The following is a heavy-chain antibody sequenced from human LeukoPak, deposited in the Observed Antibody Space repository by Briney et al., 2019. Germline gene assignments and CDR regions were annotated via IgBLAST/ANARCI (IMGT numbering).Heavy chain of an antibody. D-gene: IGHD5-18*01. CDR2: IYYSGST. CDR1: GGSISSGDYY. J-gene: IGHJ5*02. CDR3: AGGIQLNWFDP. Sequence: SETLSLTCTVSGGSISSGDYYWSWIRQPPGKGLEWIGYIYYSGSTYYNPSLKSRVTISVDTSRNQFSLRLSSVTAADTAVYYCAGGIQLNWFDPWGQGTLVTVSS. V-gene: IGHV4-30-4*01.